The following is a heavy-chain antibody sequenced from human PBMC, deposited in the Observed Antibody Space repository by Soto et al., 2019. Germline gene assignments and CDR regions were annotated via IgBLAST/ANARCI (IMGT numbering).Heavy chain of an antibody. V-gene: IGHV3-74*01. J-gene: IGHJ4*02. Sequence: GGSLRLSCAASGFTFSSYWMHWVRQAPGKGLVWVSRINSDGSSTSYADSVKGRFTISRDNPKSTVYLQMNSLRAEDTAVYYCARGPSTRNDKFDYWGQGTLVTVSS. CDR3: ARGPSTRNDKFDY. CDR1: GFTFSSYW. CDR2: INSDGSST. D-gene: IGHD3-22*01.